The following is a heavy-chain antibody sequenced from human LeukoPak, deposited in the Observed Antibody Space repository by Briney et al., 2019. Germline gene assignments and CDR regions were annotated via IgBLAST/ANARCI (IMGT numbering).Heavy chain of an antibody. Sequence: SETLSLTCAVYGGSFSGYYWSWIRQPPGKGLEWIGEINHSGSTNYNPSLKSPVTISVDTAKNQFSLNLRSVNAADTAVYFCARQPKSCTPGVFITGKACWFDSWGQGTLVTVSS. CDR2: INHSGST. V-gene: IGHV4-34*01. J-gene: IGHJ5*01. CDR3: ARQPKSCTPGVFITGKACWFDS. CDR1: GGSFSGYY. D-gene: IGHD3-10*01.